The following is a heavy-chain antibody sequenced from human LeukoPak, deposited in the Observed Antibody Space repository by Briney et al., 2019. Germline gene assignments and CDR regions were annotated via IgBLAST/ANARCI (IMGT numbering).Heavy chain of an antibody. J-gene: IGHJ4*02. Sequence: SQTLSLTCTVSGGSISSSDYYWSWIRQHPGKRLGLIEHFYYSRSTYYNPSLKSRVTISVDTSKNQSSLKLSSVTAADTAVYYCARDSGGLDYWGQGTLVTVSS. CDR3: ARDSGGLDY. CDR2: FYYSRST. D-gene: IGHD3-10*01. CDR1: GGSISSSDYY. V-gene: IGHV4-31*03.